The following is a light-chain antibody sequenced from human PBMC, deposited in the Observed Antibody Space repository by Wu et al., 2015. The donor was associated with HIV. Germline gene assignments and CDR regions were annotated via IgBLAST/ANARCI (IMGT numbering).Light chain of an antibody. CDR2: AAS. V-gene: IGKV1-9*01. Sequence: DIQLTQSPSFLSASIGDGVTISCRASQAISSFLAWYQQKPGQAPKLLIYAASTLQRGVPSRLSGSGSETEFTLTISSLQPEDFATYFCQRGITFGQGTRLEIK. J-gene: IGKJ5*01. CDR1: QAISSF. CDR3: QRGIT.